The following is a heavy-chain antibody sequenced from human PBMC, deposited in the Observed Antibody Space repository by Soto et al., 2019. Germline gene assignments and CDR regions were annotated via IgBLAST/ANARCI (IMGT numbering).Heavy chain of an antibody. Sequence: ASVKVSCKASGYTFTSYGISWVRQAPGQGLEWMGWISAYNGNTNYAQKLQGRVTMTTDTSTSTAYMELRSLRSDDTAVYYCARAGQWELLDDYYYGMDVWGQGTTVTVSS. CDR1: GYTFTSYG. CDR2: ISAYNGNT. CDR3: ARAGQWELLDDYYYGMDV. D-gene: IGHD1-26*01. J-gene: IGHJ6*02. V-gene: IGHV1-18*01.